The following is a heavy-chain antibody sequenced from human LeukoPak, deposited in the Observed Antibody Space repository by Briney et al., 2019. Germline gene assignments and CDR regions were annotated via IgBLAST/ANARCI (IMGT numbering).Heavy chain of an antibody. CDR3: AKDPYSDFWSGYPYYFDS. Sequence: GGSLRLSCAASGFTFTSYAMNWVRQAPGKGLEWVSAVSGSGSSTYYADSVKGRCTTSRDNSKNTLYLQMNSLRAEDTAVYYCAKDPYSDFWSGYPYYFDSWGQGTLVTVSS. D-gene: IGHD3/OR15-3a*01. J-gene: IGHJ4*02. CDR1: GFTFTSYA. V-gene: IGHV3-23*01. CDR2: VSGSGSST.